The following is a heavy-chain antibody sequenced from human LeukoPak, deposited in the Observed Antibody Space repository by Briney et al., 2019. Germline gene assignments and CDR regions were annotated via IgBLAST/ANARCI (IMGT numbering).Heavy chain of an antibody. CDR2: IYYSGST. D-gene: IGHD3-22*01. J-gene: IGHJ4*02. Sequence: SETLSLTCIVSGGSTSGGNYYWSWIRQPPGKGLEWIGYIYYSGSTNYNPSLKSRVTISVDTSKNQFSLKLSSVTAADTAVYYCARVTIPYYDSSGLMDYWGQGTLVTVSS. CDR1: GGSTSGGNYY. V-gene: IGHV4-61*01. CDR3: ARVTIPYYDSSGLMDY.